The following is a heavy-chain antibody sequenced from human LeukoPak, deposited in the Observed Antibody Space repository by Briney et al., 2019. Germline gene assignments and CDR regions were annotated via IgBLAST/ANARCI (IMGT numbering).Heavy chain of an antibody. CDR2: ISGSGGST. CDR3: AKDLGYCSSTSCQGDPYYYYGMDV. V-gene: IGHV3-23*01. Sequence: GGSLRLSCEASGFTFDNYAMSWVRQAPGKGLEWVSAISGSGGSTYYADSVKGRFTISRDNSKNTLYLQMNSLRAEDTAVYYCAKDLGYCSSTSCQGDPYYYYGMDVWGQGTTVTVSS. J-gene: IGHJ6*02. D-gene: IGHD2-2*01. CDR1: GFTFDNYA.